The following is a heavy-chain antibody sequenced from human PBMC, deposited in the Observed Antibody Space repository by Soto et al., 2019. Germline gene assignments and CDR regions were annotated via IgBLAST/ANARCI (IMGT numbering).Heavy chain of an antibody. CDR2: IYYSWST. V-gene: IGHV4-59*01. Sequence: QVQLQESGPGLVKPSETLSLTCTVSGGSISSYYWSWIRQPPGKGLEWIGYIYYSWSTNYNPSLKSRVTISVDTSKNQFSLKLSSVTAADTAVYYCARDQFIRCSGGSFYYYYGMDVWGQGTTVTVSS. CDR1: GGSISSYY. D-gene: IGHD2-15*01. CDR3: ARDQFIRCSGGSFYYYYGMDV. J-gene: IGHJ6*02.